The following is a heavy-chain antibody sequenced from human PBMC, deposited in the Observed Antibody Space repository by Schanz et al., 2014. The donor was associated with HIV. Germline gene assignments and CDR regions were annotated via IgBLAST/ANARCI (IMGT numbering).Heavy chain of an antibody. CDR1: GFTLEDYA. V-gene: IGHV3-9*01. CDR2: TSWNRRRI. J-gene: IGHJ6*02. Sequence: EVQLMESGGGLVQPGRSLRLSCAASGFTLEDYAMHWVRQAPGKGLEWVSGTSWNRRRIGYGDAVKGRFTIARDNANNVVYLEMNGLRVEDTALYYCAKGIMGATEYYYGMDVWGQGTMVTVSS. D-gene: IGHD1-26*01. CDR3: AKGIMGATEYYYGMDV.